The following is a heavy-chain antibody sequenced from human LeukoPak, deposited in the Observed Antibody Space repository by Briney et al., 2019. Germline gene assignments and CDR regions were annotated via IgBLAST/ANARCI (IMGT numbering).Heavy chain of an antibody. J-gene: IGHJ4*02. CDR1: GFSVSSTY. D-gene: IGHD6-19*01. CDR3: ARGIQWLVFDY. Sequence: GGSLRLSCAASGFSVSSTYMTWVRQAPGKGLEWVSVIYNGDSTNYADSVKGRSTISRDNSKNTLYLQMNSLRADDTAVYYCARGIQWLVFDYWGQGILVTVSS. V-gene: IGHV3-53*01. CDR2: IYNGDST.